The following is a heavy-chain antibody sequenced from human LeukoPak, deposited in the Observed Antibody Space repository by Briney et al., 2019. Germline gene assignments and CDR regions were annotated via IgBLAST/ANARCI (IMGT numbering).Heavy chain of an antibody. Sequence: GGTLRLSCAASGFTFSSYSMNWVRQAPGKGLEWVSSISSSSSYIYYADSVKGRFTISRDNAKNSLYLQMNSLRAEDTAVYYCARDGIAVAGNGYWGQGTLVTVSS. CDR3: ARDGIAVAGNGY. J-gene: IGHJ4*02. V-gene: IGHV3-21*01. CDR1: GFTFSSYS. CDR2: ISSSSSYI. D-gene: IGHD6-19*01.